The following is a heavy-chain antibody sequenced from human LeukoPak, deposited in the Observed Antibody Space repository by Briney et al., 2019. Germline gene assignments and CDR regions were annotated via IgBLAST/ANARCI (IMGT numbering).Heavy chain of an antibody. V-gene: IGHV3-30-3*01. J-gene: IGHJ3*02. D-gene: IGHD3-22*01. CDR2: ISYDGSNK. CDR1: GFTFSSYA. Sequence: PGRSLRLSCATSGFTFSSYAMHSVRQAPGKGLEWVAVISYDGSNKYYADSVKGRFTISRDNSKNKLYLQMNSLIAEDTAVYYCARDRSITMIPGAFDIWGQGTMVTVSS. CDR3: ARDRSITMIPGAFDI.